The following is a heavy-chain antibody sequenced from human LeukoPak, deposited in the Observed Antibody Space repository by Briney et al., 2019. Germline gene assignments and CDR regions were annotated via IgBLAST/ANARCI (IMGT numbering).Heavy chain of an antibody. CDR3: ARLGLYTSSWYRYYYFDY. Sequence: PSETLSLTCGVHGGSFNDYSWTWIRQSPGKGREWFGEINHSGSATYNPSLKSRFTMSVDASKNQFSLRLSSVTAADTAVYYCARLGLYTSSWYRYYYFDYWGQGTLVTVSS. J-gene: IGHJ4*02. D-gene: IGHD6-13*01. V-gene: IGHV4-34*01. CDR2: INHSGSA. CDR1: GGSFNDYS.